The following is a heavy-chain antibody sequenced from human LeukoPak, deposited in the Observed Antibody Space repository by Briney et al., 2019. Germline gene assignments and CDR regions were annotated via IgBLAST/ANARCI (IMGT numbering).Heavy chain of an antibody. CDR1: GYTFTGYY. J-gene: IGHJ4*02. D-gene: IGHD1-26*01. Sequence: ASVKVSCKASGYTFTGYYMHWVRQAPGQGLEWMGWINPNSGGTNCAQKFQGRVTMTRDTSISTAYMELSRLRSDDTAVYYCARGGPPGANDYWGQGTLVTVSS. CDR2: INPNSGGT. V-gene: IGHV1-2*02. CDR3: ARGGPPGANDY.